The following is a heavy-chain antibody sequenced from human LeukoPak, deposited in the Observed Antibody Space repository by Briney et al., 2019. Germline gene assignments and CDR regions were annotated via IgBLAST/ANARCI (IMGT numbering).Heavy chain of an antibody. Sequence: PGGSLRLSCAASGFTFSSYAMSWVRQAPGKGLEWVSAISGSGGSTYYADSVKGRFTISRDNSKNTLYLQMNSLRAEDTAVYYCAKDPRAMIVVVIADGPLWGQGTLVTVSS. CDR1: GFTFSSYA. D-gene: IGHD3-22*01. V-gene: IGHV3-23*01. CDR2: ISGSGGST. J-gene: IGHJ4*02. CDR3: AKDPRAMIVVVIADGPL.